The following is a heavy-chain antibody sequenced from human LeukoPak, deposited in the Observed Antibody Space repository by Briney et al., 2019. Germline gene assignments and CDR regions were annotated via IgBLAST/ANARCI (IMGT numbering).Heavy chain of an antibody. J-gene: IGHJ4*02. D-gene: IGHD3-16*01. CDR3: ARGGPPYYFDY. Sequence: GGSLRLSCAASGFTFSSYSMNWVRQAPGKGLEWVSFISSSSSYIYYADSVKGRFTISRDNAKNSLYLQMNSLRAEDTAVYYCARGGPPYYFDYWGQGTLVTVSS. CDR2: ISSSSSYI. CDR1: GFTFSSYS. V-gene: IGHV3-21*01.